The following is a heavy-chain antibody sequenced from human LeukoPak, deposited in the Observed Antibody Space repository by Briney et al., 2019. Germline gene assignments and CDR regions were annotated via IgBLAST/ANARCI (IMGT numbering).Heavy chain of an antibody. D-gene: IGHD5-18*01. CDR3: ARDGSVDTAPGDAFDI. J-gene: IGHJ3*02. V-gene: IGHV3-30*02. CDR2: IRYDGSNK. CDR1: GFTFSSYS. Sequence: GGSLRLSCAASGFTFSSYSMHWVRQAPGKGLEWVAFIRYDGSNKYYADSVKGRFTISRDNSKNTLYLQMNSLRAEDTVVYYCARDGSVDTAPGDAFDIWGQGTMVTVSS.